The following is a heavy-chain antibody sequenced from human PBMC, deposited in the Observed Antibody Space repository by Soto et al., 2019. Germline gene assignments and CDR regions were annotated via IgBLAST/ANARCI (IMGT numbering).Heavy chain of an antibody. D-gene: IGHD4-17*01. CDR2: IYYSGST. Sequence: QVQLQESGPGLVKPSQTLSLTCTVSGGSISSGDYYWSWIRQPPGKGLEWIGYIYYSGSTYYNPSLKSRVTISVDTSKNQFSLKLSSVTTADTAVYYCARGIDGDDGGGYGMDVWGQGTTVTVSS. CDR1: GGSISSGDYY. J-gene: IGHJ6*02. CDR3: ARGIDGDDGGGYGMDV. V-gene: IGHV4-30-4*01.